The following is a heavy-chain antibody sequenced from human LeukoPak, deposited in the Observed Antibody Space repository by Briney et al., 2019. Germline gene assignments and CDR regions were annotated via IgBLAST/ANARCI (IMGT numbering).Heavy chain of an antibody. CDR2: IGAYNGNT. CDR3: ARDSPIAPAVLSFDY. CDR1: GYTFTSYG. D-gene: IGHD6-13*01. J-gene: IGHJ4*02. V-gene: IGHV1-18*01. Sequence: ASVKVSCKASGYTFTSYGISWVRQAPGQGLEWMGWIGAYNGNTNYAQKLQGRVTMTTDTSTSTAYMELRSLRSDDTAVYYCARDSPIAPAVLSFDYWGQGTLVTVSS.